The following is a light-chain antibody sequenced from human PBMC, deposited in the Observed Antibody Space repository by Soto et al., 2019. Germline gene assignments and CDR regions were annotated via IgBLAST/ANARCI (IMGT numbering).Light chain of an antibody. Sequence: EIVLTQSPGTLSLSPGERATLSCRASQSVSSSYLACYQQKPGQAPRLLIYGASSRATGIPVRFSGSGSGTDFTLTISRLEPEDFAVYYCQQYGSSPPWTFGQGTKVEIK. J-gene: IGKJ1*01. CDR3: QQYGSSPPWT. V-gene: IGKV3-20*01. CDR2: GAS. CDR1: QSVSSSY.